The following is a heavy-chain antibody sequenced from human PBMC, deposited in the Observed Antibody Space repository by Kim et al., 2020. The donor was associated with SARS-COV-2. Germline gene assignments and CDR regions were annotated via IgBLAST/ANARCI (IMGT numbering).Heavy chain of an antibody. V-gene: IGHV1-3*01. D-gene: IGHD5-12*01. CDR3: ARGEDGYNFLFGDY. Sequence: KFQGRVTITRDTSASTAYVELSSLRSEDTAVYYCARGEDGYNFLFGDYWGQGTLVTVSS. J-gene: IGHJ4*02.